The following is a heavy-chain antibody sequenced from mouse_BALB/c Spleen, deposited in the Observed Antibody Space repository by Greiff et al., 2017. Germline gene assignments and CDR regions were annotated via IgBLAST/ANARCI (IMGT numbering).Heavy chain of an antibody. CDR2: IYPGDGDT. Sequence: VQLQQSGAELVRPGSSVKISCKASGYAFSSYWMNWVKQRPGQGLEWIGQIYPGDGDTNYNGKFKGKATLTADKSSSTAYMQFSSLTSEDSAVYFCARREGITTTDYYAMDYWGQGTSVTVSS. CDR1: GYAFSSYW. D-gene: IGHD2-4*01. J-gene: IGHJ4*01. V-gene: IGHV1-80*01. CDR3: ARREGITTTDYYAMDY.